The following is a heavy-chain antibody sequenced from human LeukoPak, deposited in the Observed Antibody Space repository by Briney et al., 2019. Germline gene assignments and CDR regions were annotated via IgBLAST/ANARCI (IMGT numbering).Heavy chain of an antibody. V-gene: IGHV1-2*02. Sequence: ALVKVSCKASGYTFTGYYMHWVRQAPGQGLEWMGWINPNSGGTNYAQKFQGRVTMTRDTSISTAYMELSRLRSDDTAVYYCARNHPDLLTGYFYFDYWGQGTLVTVSS. CDR1: GYTFTGYY. CDR2: INPNSGGT. D-gene: IGHD3-9*01. J-gene: IGHJ4*02. CDR3: ARNHPDLLTGYFYFDY.